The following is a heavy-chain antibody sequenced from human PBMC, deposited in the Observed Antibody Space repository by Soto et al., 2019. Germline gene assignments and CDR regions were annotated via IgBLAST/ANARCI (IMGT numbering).Heavy chain of an antibody. CDR2: IFHSGIT. J-gene: IGHJ4*01. V-gene: IGHV4-4*02. CDR3: ARHGGKFFDY. CDR1: GGSVSSSNW. Sequence: QVQLQESGPGLVQPSGTLSLTCAVSGGSVSSSNWWTWVRQPAGEGLEWIGPIFHSGITSYNPSLKSRITISLDKSKNHLSLTLISVTAADTAVYYCARHGGKFFDYWGHGTLVTVSS. D-gene: IGHD2-15*01.